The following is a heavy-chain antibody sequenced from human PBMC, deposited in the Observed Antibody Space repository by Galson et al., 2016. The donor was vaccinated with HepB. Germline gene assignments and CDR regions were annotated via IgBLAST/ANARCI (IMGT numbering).Heavy chain of an antibody. D-gene: IGHD6-19*01. CDR1: GDSLSELS. CDR3: ATDRAEAALEAFDL. Sequence: SCKVSGDSLSELSMHWVRQAPGKGLEYMGISVAEDGEPFYAEKFQGRVTMVEDTSTDTAYLELRSLRSEDTAVYYCATDRAEAALEAFDLWGQGTMVTVSS. CDR2: SVAEDGEP. J-gene: IGHJ3*01. V-gene: IGHV1-24*01.